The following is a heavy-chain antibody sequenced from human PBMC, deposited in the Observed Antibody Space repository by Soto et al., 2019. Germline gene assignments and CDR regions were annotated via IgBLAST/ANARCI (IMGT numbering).Heavy chain of an antibody. J-gene: IGHJ6*02. CDR3: TSEATDREVLGGMDA. D-gene: IGHD1-1*01. Sequence: PGGSLRLSCAASGFTFSSYWMDWVRPAPGKGLVWVSRINSDGRSTRDADSVKGRLTISRDNAKNTLYLQMNSLRAEDTAVYYCTSEATDREVLGGMDAWGQGTTV. V-gene: IGHV3-74*01. CDR1: GFTFSSYW. CDR2: INSDGRST.